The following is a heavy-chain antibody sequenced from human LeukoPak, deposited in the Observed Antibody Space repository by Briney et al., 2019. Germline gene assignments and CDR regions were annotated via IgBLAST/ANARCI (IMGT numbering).Heavy chain of an antibody. J-gene: IGHJ4*02. D-gene: IGHD3-22*01. CDR2: ISISKGNT. CDR3: ARGSKRLMGYTYYYDSSGAYYFDY. V-gene: IGHV1-18*01. CDR1: GYTFTNYG. Sequence: ASVKVSCKASGYTFTNYGISWVRQAPGQGLEWMGWISISKGNTIHGQKLLDRVTMTRDTSTSTAYMELRSLRSDDTAVYYCARGSKRLMGYTYYYDSSGAYYFDYWGQGTLVTVSS.